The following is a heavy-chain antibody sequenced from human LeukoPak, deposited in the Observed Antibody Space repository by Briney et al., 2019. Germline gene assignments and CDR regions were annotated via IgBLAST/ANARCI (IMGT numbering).Heavy chain of an antibody. D-gene: IGHD3-22*01. V-gene: IGHV4-59*01. Sequence: SETLSLTCTVSGVSISSSYWSWIRQPPGKGLEWIGYIHYDGTTNYTPTLKSRLTLSVDTSKNQLSLKLRSVTAADTALYYCVRGYYDSSGYSNPFDVWGQGTMVTVSS. J-gene: IGHJ3*01. CDR1: GVSISSSY. CDR2: IHYDGTT. CDR3: VRGYYDSSGYSNPFDV.